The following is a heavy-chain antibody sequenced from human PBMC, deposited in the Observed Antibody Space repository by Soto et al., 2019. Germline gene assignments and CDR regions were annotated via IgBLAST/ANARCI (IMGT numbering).Heavy chain of an antibody. V-gene: IGHV4-39*01. CDR2: IHYSGST. D-gene: IGHD2-8*01. J-gene: IGHJ4*02. CDR1: GDSIGTTHSY. CDR3: ARHEGNGNVWPLDY. Sequence: QVQLLESGPGLVKPSETLSLTCTVSGDSIGTTHSYWAWIRQSPGKGLEWIGNIHYSGSTYYMPSLRSRVILSVDTSKNQFSLRLTSVTAEDTAVYYCARHEGNGNVWPLDYWGQGILVTVSS.